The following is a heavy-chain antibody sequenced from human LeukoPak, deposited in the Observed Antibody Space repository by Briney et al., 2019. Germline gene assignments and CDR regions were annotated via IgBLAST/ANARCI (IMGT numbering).Heavy chain of an antibody. CDR1: GYSISSGYY. CDR3: ARGDYRSGFDP. J-gene: IGHJ5*02. CDR2: IYHSGST. Sequence: PSETLSLTCTVSGYSISSGYYWGWIRQPPGKGLEWIGSIYHSGSTYYNPSLKSRVTISVDTSKNQFSLKLSSVTAADTAVYYCARGDYRSGFDPWGQGTLVTVSS. D-gene: IGHD4-11*01. V-gene: IGHV4-38-2*02.